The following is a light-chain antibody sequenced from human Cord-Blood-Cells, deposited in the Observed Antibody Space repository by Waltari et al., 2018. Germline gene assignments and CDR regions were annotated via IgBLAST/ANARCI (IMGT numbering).Light chain of an antibody. CDR1: SSKIGAGYD. CDR3: QSYDSGLSVV. V-gene: IGLV1-40*01. CDR2: GNS. J-gene: IGLJ2*01. Sequence: QSVLTQPPSVSGAPGQRVTISRTGSSSKIGAGYDVHGYQERPGTAPKLLIYGNSNRPSGVPDRFSGSKSGTAASPAITGLQAEDEADYYCQSYDSGLSVVFGGGTKLTVL.